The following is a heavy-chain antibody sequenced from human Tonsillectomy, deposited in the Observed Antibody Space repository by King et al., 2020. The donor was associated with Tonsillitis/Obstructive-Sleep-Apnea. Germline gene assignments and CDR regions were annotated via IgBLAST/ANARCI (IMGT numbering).Heavy chain of an antibody. CDR3: ARRDAVVVITFDY. CDR1: GGSISSSSYY. J-gene: IGHJ4*02. V-gene: IGHV4-39*01. Sequence: QLQESGPGLVKPSETLFLTCTVSGGSISSSSYYWGWIRQPPGKGLEWIGSIYYSGSTYYNPSLKSRVTISVDTSKNQFSLKLSSVTAADTAVYYCARRDAVVVITFDYWGQGTLVTVSS. D-gene: IGHD3-22*01. CDR2: IYYSGST.